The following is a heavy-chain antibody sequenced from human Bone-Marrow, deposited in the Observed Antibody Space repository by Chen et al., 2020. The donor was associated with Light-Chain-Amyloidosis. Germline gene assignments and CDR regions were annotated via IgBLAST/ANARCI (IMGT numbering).Heavy chain of an antibody. D-gene: IGHD6-25*01. CDR1: GFTFSRYF. Sequence: EVRLVESGGGLVQPGGSLRLSCAASGFTFSRYFMSWVRQAPGKGLEWVANIREDGNEKYDVQSVKGRFTISRDNAKNAVYLQMHSLGAEDSAIYFCARESSVAAPYYLDYWGQGIRVTVSA. V-gene: IGHV3-7*01. J-gene: IGHJ4*02. CDR2: IREDGNEK. CDR3: ARESSVAAPYYLDY.